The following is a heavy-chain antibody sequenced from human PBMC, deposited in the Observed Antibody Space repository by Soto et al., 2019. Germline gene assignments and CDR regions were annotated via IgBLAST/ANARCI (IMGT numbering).Heavy chain of an antibody. CDR1: GYTFTSYG. J-gene: IGHJ4*02. CDR3: ARVGAIAPAEGDY. Sequence: QLQLVQSGIEVREPGASVKVSCQASGYTFTSYGIIWVRQAPGQGLELMGWISGYNNNKNYAQKYQARVTMTTDTSTRTAYVELRSLRSDDTAVYYCARVGAIAPAEGDYWGQGTLVTVSS. V-gene: IGHV1-18*01. D-gene: IGHD6-13*01. CDR2: ISGYNNNK.